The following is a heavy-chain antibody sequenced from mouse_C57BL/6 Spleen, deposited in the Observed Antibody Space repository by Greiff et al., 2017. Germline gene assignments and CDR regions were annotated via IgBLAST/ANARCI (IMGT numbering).Heavy chain of an antibody. CDR2: ISSGSGTI. V-gene: IGHV5-17*01. Sequence: EVQLLESGGGLVKPGGSLKLSCAASGFTFSDYGMHWVRQAPEKGLEWVAYISSGSGTIYYADTVKGRFTISRDNAKNTLFLQMTSLRSEDTDMYYCARWRRSYDVDYWGQGTSVTVSS. CDR1: GFTFSDYG. D-gene: IGHD1-1*01. J-gene: IGHJ4*01. CDR3: ARWRRSYDVDY.